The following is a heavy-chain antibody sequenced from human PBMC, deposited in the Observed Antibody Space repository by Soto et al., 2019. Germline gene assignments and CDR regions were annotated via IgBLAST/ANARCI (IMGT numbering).Heavy chain of an antibody. D-gene: IGHD2-21*01. CDR2: IYGSGRGM. V-gene: IGHV3-23*05. CDR1: GLPHSSFA. J-gene: IGHJ4*02. Sequence: GGSLRLSCTASGLPHSSFAMMWVRQAPGKGLECVSGIYGSGRGMEYADSVKGRFTISRDNSKNTVYLQMTDLRADDTAVYYCAKDAVYNDGLWLMDHWGQGTQVTVSS. CDR3: AKDAVYNDGLWLMDH.